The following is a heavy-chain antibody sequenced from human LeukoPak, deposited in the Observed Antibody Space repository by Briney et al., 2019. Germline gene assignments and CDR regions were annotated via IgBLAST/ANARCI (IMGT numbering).Heavy chain of an antibody. CDR3: ARGSDYVGAGFDY. CDR2: IYYSGST. J-gene: IGHJ4*02. D-gene: IGHD1-26*01. V-gene: IGHV4-30-4*01. CDR1: GGSISSGDYY. Sequence: PSETLSLTCTVSGGSISSGDYYWSWIRQPPGKGLEWIGYIYYSGSTYYNPSLKSRVTISVDTSKNQFSLKLSSVTAADTAVYYCARGSDYVGAGFDYWGQGTLVTVSS.